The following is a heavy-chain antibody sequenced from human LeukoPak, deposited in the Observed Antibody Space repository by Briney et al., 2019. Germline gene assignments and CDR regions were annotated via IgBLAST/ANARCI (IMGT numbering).Heavy chain of an antibody. J-gene: IGHJ4*02. CDR2: ISAQHGQT. D-gene: IGHD2-2*01. Sequence: ASVKVSCKASGYTFTSCAMNWVRQVAGQGLEWMGWISAQHGQTEYAPNSQDRVTMTTDTYTSTAYMELRSLRSDDTAVYYCAGSLGHCSSNVCYLKYWGQGTLVTVSS. V-gene: IGHV1-18*01. CDR3: AGSLGHCSSNVCYLKY. CDR1: GYTFTSCA.